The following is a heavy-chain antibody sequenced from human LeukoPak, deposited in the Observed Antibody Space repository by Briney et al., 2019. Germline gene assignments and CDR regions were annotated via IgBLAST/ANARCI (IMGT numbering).Heavy chain of an antibody. CDR2: IYYSGST. V-gene: IGHV4-39*01. CDR1: GGSISSSSYY. J-gene: IGHJ4*02. CDR3: ARQGYYDFWSGQHDY. Sequence: SETLSLTCTVSGGSISSSSYYWGWIRLPPGKGLEWIGSIYYSGSTYYNPSLKSRVTISVDTSKNQFSLKLSSVTAADTAVYYCARQGYYDFWSGQHDYWGQGTLVTVSS. D-gene: IGHD3-3*01.